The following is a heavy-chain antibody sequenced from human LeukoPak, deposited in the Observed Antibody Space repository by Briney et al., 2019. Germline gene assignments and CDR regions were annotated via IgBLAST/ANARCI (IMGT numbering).Heavy chain of an antibody. CDR2: IYPDDSDT. V-gene: IGHV5-51*01. CDR1: GYSFIGYW. J-gene: IGHJ4*02. D-gene: IGHD6-19*01. Sequence: GESLKISCKGSGYSFIGYWIAWVRQMPGKGLEWMGIIYPDDSDTRYSPSFQGQVSMSVDKSISTAYLQWNSLEASDTAMYYCATQYSSGWLDYWGQGTLVTVSS. CDR3: ATQYSSGWLDY.